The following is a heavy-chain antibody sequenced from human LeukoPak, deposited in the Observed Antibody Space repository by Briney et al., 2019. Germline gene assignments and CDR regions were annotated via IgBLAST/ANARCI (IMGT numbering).Heavy chain of an antibody. J-gene: IGHJ4*02. CDR3: VRIINGWYYFDY. D-gene: IGHD6-19*01. CDR2: IIPIFGTA. CDR1: GYTFTSNY. Sequence: SVKVSCKASGYTFTSNYIHWVRQAPGQGLEWMGGIIPIFGTANYAQKFQGRVTITADESTSTAYMELSRLRSDDTAVYYCVRIINGWYYFDYWGQGTLVTASS. V-gene: IGHV1-69*13.